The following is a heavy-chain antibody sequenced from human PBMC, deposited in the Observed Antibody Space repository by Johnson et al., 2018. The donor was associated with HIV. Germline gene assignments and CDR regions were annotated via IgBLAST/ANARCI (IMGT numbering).Heavy chain of an antibody. V-gene: IGHV3-15*01. Sequence: VQLVESGGGVVQPGRSLRLSCAASGFTFSNAWMSWVRQAPGKGLEWVGRIKSNTDGGTTDYAAPVKGRFTISRDDSKNTLYLQMNSLKTEDTAVYYCTTAVDGAPDAFDIWGQGTMVTVSS. CDR2: IKSNTDGGTT. CDR3: TTAVDGAPDAFDI. D-gene: IGHD4-17*01. J-gene: IGHJ3*02. CDR1: GFTFSNAW.